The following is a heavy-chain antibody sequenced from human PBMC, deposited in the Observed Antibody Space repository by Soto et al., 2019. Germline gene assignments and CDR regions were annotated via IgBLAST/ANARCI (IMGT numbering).Heavy chain of an antibody. V-gene: IGHV4-59*01. Sequence: QVQLQESGPGLVKPSETLSLTCTVSGGSISSYYWSWIRQPPGKGLEWIGYIYYSGSTNYNPSLKSRVTISVDTSKNQFSLKLSSVTAADTAVYYCARSIRRRWNTMTTAQFDPWGQGTLVTVSS. CDR2: IYYSGST. D-gene: IGHD4-17*01. CDR1: GGSISSYY. J-gene: IGHJ5*02. CDR3: ARSIRRRWNTMTTAQFDP.